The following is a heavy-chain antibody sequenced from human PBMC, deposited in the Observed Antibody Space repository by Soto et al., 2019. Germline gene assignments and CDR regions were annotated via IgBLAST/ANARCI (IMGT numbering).Heavy chain of an antibody. V-gene: IGHV3-30*18. CDR2: ITYDGSFQ. CDR3: AKDRVGGTFYTPLGF. J-gene: IGHJ4*02. Sequence: GGSLRLSCQASGFNFDNYGMHWVRQAPGKGLEWVAVITYDGSFQYYADSVKGRFTISRDNSKNALFLHLNTLKPEDTAVYHCAKDRVGGTFYTPLGFWGQGTLVTVSS. CDR1: GFNFDNYG. D-gene: IGHD1-7*01.